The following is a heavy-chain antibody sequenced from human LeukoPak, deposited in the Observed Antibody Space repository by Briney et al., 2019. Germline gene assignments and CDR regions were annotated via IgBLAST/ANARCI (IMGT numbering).Heavy chain of an antibody. CDR1: GFTLSSYW. V-gene: IGHV3-7*05. Sequence: SGGSLRLSCAASGFTLSSYWMSWVRQAPGKGLEWVANIKQDGSEKYYVDSVKGRFTISRDNAKNSVYLQMNSLRAEDTAVYYCASIRRTEEAFEYWGQGTLVTVSS. CDR3: ASIRRTEEAFEY. CDR2: IKQDGSEK. J-gene: IGHJ4*02. D-gene: IGHD1-14*01.